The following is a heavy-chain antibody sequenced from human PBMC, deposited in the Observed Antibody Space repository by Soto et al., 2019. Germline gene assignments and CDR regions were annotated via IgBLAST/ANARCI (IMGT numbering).Heavy chain of an antibody. CDR2: INHSGLT. J-gene: IGHJ6*02. CDR3: ARQGFGQLHGLVDV. Sequence: SETLSLTCSVSGGSITSHYCSWFRQPPGKGLEWIGYINHSGLTSYNPSLKSRVTMSVDTSKNQFSLKVNSVTAADTALYHCARQGFGQLHGLVDVWGPGTTVTVSS. D-gene: IGHD3-10*01. CDR1: GGSITSHY. V-gene: IGHV4-59*08.